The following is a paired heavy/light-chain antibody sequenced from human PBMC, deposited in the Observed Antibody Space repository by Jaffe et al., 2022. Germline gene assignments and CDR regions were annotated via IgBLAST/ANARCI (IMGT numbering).Light chain of an antibody. CDR1: ETVSNNY. CDR2: GAS. CDR3: QEYDISPPYT. Sequence: IVLTQSPGTLSLSPGERASLSCRASETVSNNYLAWYQQKPGQAPRLLIYGASTRATGIPDRFSGTGSGTDFTLTISRLEPEDFAVYYCQEYDISPPYTFGQGTKLEIK. V-gene: IGKV3-20*01. J-gene: IGKJ2*01.
Heavy chain of an antibody. CDR2: INGDGSNA. CDR1: GFIFNTHW. Sequence: EVQLVESGGGLAQSGGSLRLSCAASGFIFNTHWMHWVRQAPGKGLMWVSRINGDGSNAAYADSVEGRFTISRDNAKGTLYLQLNSLRVEDTAVYFCSRGGYFSFGPLDLWGPGILVTVSS. J-gene: IGHJ5*02. CDR3: SRGGYFSFGPLDL. V-gene: IGHV3-74*03. D-gene: IGHD5-18*01.